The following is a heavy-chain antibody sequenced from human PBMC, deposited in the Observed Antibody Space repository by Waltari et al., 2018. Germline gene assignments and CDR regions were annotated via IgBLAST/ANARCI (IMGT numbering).Heavy chain of an antibody. CDR2: MNPDSGKT. J-gene: IGHJ5*02. CDR1: GYTFTSYD. V-gene: IGHV1-8*01. Sequence: QVQLVQSGAEVKKPGASVKVSCKASGYTFTSYDINWVRQATGQGLAWSGWMNPDSGKTGYAQKVQGRVTMTRNTSISTAYMELSSLRSEDTAVYYCARRRSSGSVRFDPWGQGTLVTVSS. D-gene: IGHD6-19*01. CDR3: ARRRSSGSVRFDP.